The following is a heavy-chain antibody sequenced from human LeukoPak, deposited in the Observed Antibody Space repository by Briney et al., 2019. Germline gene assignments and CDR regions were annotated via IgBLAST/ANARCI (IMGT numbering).Heavy chain of an antibody. Sequence: GGSLRLSCGASGFTFGDYAFHWVRQAPGKGLEWVSSITWNSGSLAYADSVKGRFTISRDNSKNTLYLQMNSLRVEDTAMYYCARFPGNWNENHLDYWGQGTLVTVSS. CDR3: ARFPGNWNENHLDY. J-gene: IGHJ4*02. CDR2: ITWNSGSL. D-gene: IGHD1-1*01. CDR1: GFTFGDYA. V-gene: IGHV3-9*01.